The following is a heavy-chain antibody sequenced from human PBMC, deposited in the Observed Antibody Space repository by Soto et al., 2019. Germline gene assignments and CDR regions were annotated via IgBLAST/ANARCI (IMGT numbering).Heavy chain of an antibody. CDR2: ISTYNANT. CDR3: ARGYSSYYYDY. D-gene: IGHD6-19*01. Sequence: QVQLVQSGAEVKKPGASVKVSCKASGDTSTIYGFSWVRQAPGQGLEWMGWISTYNANTNYARNLQGRVTITADTSTSTAYMELRSLRSDDTAVYYCARGYSSYYYDYWGQGTLVTVSS. V-gene: IGHV1-18*01. CDR1: GDTSTIYG. J-gene: IGHJ4*02.